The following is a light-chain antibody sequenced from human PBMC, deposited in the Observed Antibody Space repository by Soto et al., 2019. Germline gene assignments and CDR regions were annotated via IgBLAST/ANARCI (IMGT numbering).Light chain of an antibody. CDR3: QQYISSPLT. V-gene: IGKV3-15*01. Sequence: EIVMTQSPVTLSVSPWERTTLSCRASQSVSSNLAWYQQRPGQAPRLLIYDASTRATGIPSRFSGSGSGTDFTLTISRLEPEDFAVYYCQQYISSPLTFGQGTKVDIK. CDR1: QSVSSN. CDR2: DAS. J-gene: IGKJ1*01.